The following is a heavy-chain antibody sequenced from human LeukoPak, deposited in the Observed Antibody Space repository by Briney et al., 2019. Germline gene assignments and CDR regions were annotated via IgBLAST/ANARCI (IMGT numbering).Heavy chain of an antibody. D-gene: IGHD3-9*01. CDR3: ARGSDWAIFDY. Sequence: GGSLRLSCAASGFTVSSNYMSWVRQAPGKGLEWVSVIYSGGSTYYADSVKGRFTISRDNSKNTLYLQMNSLRAEDTAVYYCARGSDWAIFDYWGQGTLVTVSS. J-gene: IGHJ4*02. CDR1: GFTVSSNY. V-gene: IGHV3-53*01. CDR2: IYSGGST.